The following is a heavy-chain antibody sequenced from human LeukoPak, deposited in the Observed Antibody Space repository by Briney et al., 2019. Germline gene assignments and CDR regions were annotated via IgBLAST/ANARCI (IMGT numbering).Heavy chain of an antibody. Sequence: PSETLSLTCTVSGGSISSYYWSWIRQPPGKGLEWIGYIYYSGSTNYNPSLKSRVTISVDTSKNQFSLKLSSVTAADTAVYYCARQTFTIFGVVYYYYMDVWGKGTTVTVSS. CDR3: ARQTFTIFGVVYYYYMDV. CDR2: IYYSGST. D-gene: IGHD3-3*01. CDR1: GGSISSYY. J-gene: IGHJ6*03. V-gene: IGHV4-59*08.